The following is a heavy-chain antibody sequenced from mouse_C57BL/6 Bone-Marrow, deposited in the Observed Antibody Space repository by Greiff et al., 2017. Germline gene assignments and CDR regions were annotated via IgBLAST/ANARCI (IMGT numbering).Heavy chain of an antibody. V-gene: IGHV5-4*01. Sequence: EVKLVESGGGLVKPGGSLKLSCAASGFTFSSYAMSWVRQTPEKRLEWVATIRDGGSNTYYPDNVKGRFTISRDNAKNDLYLQMSHLKSEDTAMYYCARDQGSVVDYWGQGTTLTVSS. D-gene: IGHD1-1*01. J-gene: IGHJ2*01. CDR1: GFTFSSYA. CDR3: ARDQGSVVDY. CDR2: IRDGGSNT.